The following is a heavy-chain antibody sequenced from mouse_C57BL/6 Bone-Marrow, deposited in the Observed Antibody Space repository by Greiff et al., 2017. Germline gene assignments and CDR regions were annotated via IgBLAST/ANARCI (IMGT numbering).Heavy chain of an antibody. CDR2: IRSKSNNYAT. CDR1: GFSFNTYA. V-gene: IGHV10-1*01. Sequence: EVQLVESGGGLVQPKGSLKLSCAASGFSFNTYAMNWVRQAPGKGLEWVARIRSKSNNYATYYADSVKDRFTISRDDSESMLYLQMNNLKTEDTAMYYCVRGTGRFDYWGQGTTLTVAS. J-gene: IGHJ2*01. D-gene: IGHD4-1*01. CDR3: VRGTGRFDY.